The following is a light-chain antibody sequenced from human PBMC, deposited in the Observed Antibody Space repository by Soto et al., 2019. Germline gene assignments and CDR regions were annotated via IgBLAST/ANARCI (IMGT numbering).Light chain of an antibody. V-gene: IGKV3-20*01. CDR1: QTVSSSY. CDR2: GAS. CDR3: QQYGRSPPIT. J-gene: IGKJ5*01. Sequence: EIVLTQSPGTLSLSPGERATLSCRASQTVSSSYLAWYQQKPGQAPRLLIYGASSRATGIPDRFRGSGSGTDFTLTISRLEPEDFAVYYCQQYGRSPPITFGQGTRLEI.